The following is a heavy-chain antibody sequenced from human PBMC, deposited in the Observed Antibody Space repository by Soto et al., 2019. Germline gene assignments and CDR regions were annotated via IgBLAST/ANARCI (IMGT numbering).Heavy chain of an antibody. Sequence: QVHLQQWGAGLLKPSETLSLTCAVNTESFSDYYWSWIRQPPGKGLEWIGEIDHSGNTNYSPSLKSLVTISVDTSKNQFSLKLNSVTAADTAEYYCVGGRGRLVGFDFWGQGTLVTVSS. CDR2: IDHSGNT. D-gene: IGHD1-26*01. CDR1: TESFSDYY. CDR3: VGGRGRLVGFDF. J-gene: IGHJ4*02. V-gene: IGHV4-34*01.